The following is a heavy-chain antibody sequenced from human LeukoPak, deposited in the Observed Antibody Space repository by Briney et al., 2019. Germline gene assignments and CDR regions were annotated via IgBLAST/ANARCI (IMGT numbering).Heavy chain of an antibody. CDR2: IYYSGST. CDR1: GGSISSYY. CDR3: ARGGSRNWFDP. J-gene: IGHJ5*02. D-gene: IGHD1-26*01. Sequence: SETLSLTCTVSGGSISSYYWSWIRQPPGKGLEWIGYIYYSGSTNYNPSLKSRVTISVDTSKNQFSLKLSSVTAADTAVYYCARGGSRNWFDPWGQGTLVTVSS. V-gene: IGHV4-59*08.